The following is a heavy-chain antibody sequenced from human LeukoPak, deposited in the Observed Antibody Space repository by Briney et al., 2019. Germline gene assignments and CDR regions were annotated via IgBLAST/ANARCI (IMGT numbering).Heavy chain of an antibody. D-gene: IGHD5-18*01. CDR1: GFTFSSYW. J-gene: IGHJ3*02. Sequence: GGSLRLSCAASGFTFSSYWMHWVRQAPGKGLEWVALISSDGLNENYADSVKGRFTISRDNSKNTLYLQMNSLRAEDTAVYYCARARSSYGYGDAFDIWGQGTMVTVSS. CDR3: ARARSSYGYGDAFDI. CDR2: ISSDGLNE. V-gene: IGHV3-30*03.